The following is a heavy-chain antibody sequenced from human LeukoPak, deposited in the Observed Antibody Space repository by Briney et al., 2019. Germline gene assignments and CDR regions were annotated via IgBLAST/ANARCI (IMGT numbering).Heavy chain of an antibody. D-gene: IGHD3-16*01. Sequence: GGSLRLSCTTSGLTFNSYWMHWVRQPPGKGLMWVSRIHLDGRTTNYADSVKGRFTLSRDNAKNTLYLEMNSRRSEDTAVYYCARGGGPSDYWGQGTLVAVSS. CDR1: GLTFNSYW. CDR3: ARGGGPSDY. CDR2: IHLDGRTT. V-gene: IGHV3-74*01. J-gene: IGHJ4*02.